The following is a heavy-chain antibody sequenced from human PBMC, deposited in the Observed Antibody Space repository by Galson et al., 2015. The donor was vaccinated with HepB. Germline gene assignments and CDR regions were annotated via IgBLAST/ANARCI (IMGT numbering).Heavy chain of an antibody. Sequence: SLRLSCAASGFTFSSYGMHWVRQAPGKGLEWVAIISYDGSKKYYADYADSVKGRFTISRDNSKNTLYLQMNSLRAEDTAVYYCAKERDTSSYYNYYYGMDAWGQGTTVTVSS. CDR2: ISYDGSKK. CDR1: GFTFSSYG. V-gene: IGHV3-30*18. D-gene: IGHD2-2*01. CDR3: AKERDTSSYYNYYYGMDA. J-gene: IGHJ6*02.